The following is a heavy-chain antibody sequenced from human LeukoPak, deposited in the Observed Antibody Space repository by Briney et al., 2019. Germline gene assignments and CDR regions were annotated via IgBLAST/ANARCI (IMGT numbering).Heavy chain of an antibody. V-gene: IGHV4-30-2*01. D-gene: IGHD3-10*01. CDR1: GGSISSGGYY. Sequence: PSETLSLTCTVSGGSISSGGYYWRWIRQPPGKGLEWIGYIYHSGSTYYNPSLKSRVTISVDRSKNQFSLKLSSVTAADTAVYYCARSVPDSMVRGVIRDYWGQGTLVTVSS. CDR3: ARSVPDSMVRGVIRDY. CDR2: IYHSGST. J-gene: IGHJ4*02.